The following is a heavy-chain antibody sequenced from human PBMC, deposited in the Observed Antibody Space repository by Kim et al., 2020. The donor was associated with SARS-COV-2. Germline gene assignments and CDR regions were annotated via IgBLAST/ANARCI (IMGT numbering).Heavy chain of an antibody. Sequence: SVKVSCKASGGTFSSYAISWVRQAPGQGLEWMGGIIPIFGTANYAQKFQGRVTITADESTSTAYMELSSLRSEDTAVDYCARDEGLTGTLYGMDVWGQGATVPGS. CDR3: ARDEGLTGTLYGMDV. D-gene: IGHD3-9*01. CDR2: IIPIFGTA. CDR1: GGTFSSYA. V-gene: IGHV1-69*13. J-gene: IGHJ6*02.